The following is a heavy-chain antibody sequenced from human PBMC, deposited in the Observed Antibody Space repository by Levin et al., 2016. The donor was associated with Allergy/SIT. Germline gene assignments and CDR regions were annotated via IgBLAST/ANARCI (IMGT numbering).Heavy chain of an antibody. CDR2: IWYDGSNK. Sequence: WIRQPPGKGLEWVAVIWYDGSNKYYADSVKGRFTISRDNSKNTLYLQMNSLRAEDTAVYYCARSHYGDWFYFDYWGQGTLVTVSS. D-gene: IGHD4-17*01. CDR3: ARSHYGDWFYFDY. J-gene: IGHJ4*02. V-gene: IGHV3-33*01.